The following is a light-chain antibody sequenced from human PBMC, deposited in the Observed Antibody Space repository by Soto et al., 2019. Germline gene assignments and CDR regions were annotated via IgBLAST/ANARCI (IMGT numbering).Light chain of an antibody. Sequence: DIQKTQSPSSLSASVGDRVTITCRASQNIRSYLNWYQQKPGKAPQLLIYATSSLQTGVPSRFSASGSGTDFSLVISDLQPGDSATYYCQQGYSSRWTSGRGTKVEI. CDR2: ATS. CDR1: QNIRSY. CDR3: QQGYSSRWT. J-gene: IGKJ1*01. V-gene: IGKV1-39*01.